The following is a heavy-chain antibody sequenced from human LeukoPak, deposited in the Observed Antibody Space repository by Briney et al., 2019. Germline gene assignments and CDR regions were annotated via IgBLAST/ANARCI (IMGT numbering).Heavy chain of an antibody. CDR1: GYTFTGYY. CDR3: ASLGGYSNYVFDY. V-gene: IGHV1-2*06. Sequence: ASVKVSCKASGYTFTGYYMHWVRQAPGQGLEWMGRINPNSGGTNYAQKFQGRVTMTRDTSISTAYMELSRLRSDDTAVYYCASLGGYSNYVFDYRGQGTLVTVSS. J-gene: IGHJ4*02. CDR2: INPNSGGT. D-gene: IGHD4-11*01.